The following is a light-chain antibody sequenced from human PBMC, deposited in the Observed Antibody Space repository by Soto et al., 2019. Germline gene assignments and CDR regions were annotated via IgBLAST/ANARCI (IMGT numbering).Light chain of an antibody. V-gene: IGLV2-14*01. CDR1: SSDVGGYNY. Sequence: QSALTQPASVSGSPGQSITISCTGTSSDVGGYNYVSWYQQHPGKAPKLMIYDVSNRPSGVSNRFSGSKSGNTASLTISGLQAEDEADYYCSSYTSSSTFWFGGGTKVTVL. CDR3: SSYTSSSTFW. J-gene: IGLJ3*02. CDR2: DVS.